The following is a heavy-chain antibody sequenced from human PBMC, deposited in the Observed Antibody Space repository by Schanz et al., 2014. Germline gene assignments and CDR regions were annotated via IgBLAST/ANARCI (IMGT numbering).Heavy chain of an antibody. CDR3: AREEGYGYGPGAFDI. Sequence: EVQLVESGGGLVQPGGSLRLSCAASGFTFDEYGMHWVRQAPGKGLEWVSSISGSAGFTYYADSVQGRFTISRDNSKNTLYLQMNSLRAEDTAVYYCAREEGYGYGPGAFDIWGQGTMVTVSS. V-gene: IGHV3-23*04. CDR2: ISGSAGFT. CDR1: GFTFDEYG. J-gene: IGHJ3*02. D-gene: IGHD5-18*01.